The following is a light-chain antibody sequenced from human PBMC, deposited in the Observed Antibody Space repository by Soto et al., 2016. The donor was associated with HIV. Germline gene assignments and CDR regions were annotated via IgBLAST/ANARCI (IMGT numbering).Light chain of an antibody. J-gene: IGLJ3*02. Sequence: SYELTQPSSVSVSPGQTAKITCSGDILAKKYARWFQQKPGQAPLMVIYKDNKRPSGIPERFSGSTSGTTVTLTISGAQVEDEAAYYCYSAADKNWVFGGGTKLTVL. CDR1: ILAKKY. V-gene: IGLV3-27*01. CDR3: YSAADKNWV. CDR2: KDN.